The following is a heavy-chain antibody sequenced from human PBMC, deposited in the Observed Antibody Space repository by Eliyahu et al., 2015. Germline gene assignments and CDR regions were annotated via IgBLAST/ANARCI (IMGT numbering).Heavy chain of an antibody. CDR1: XFTFXSYP. D-gene: IGHD3-10*01. CDR3: AKDPDALWFRELLSNFDY. Sequence: EVQLLESGGGLVXPGGSLXLSCAAXXFTFXSYPXSWVRQAPGKGLEWVSAISGSGGSTYYADSVKGRFTISRDNSKNTLYLQMNSLRAEDTAVYYCAKDPDALWFRELLSNFDYWGQGTLVTVSS. V-gene: IGHV3-23*01. J-gene: IGHJ4*02. CDR2: ISGSGGST.